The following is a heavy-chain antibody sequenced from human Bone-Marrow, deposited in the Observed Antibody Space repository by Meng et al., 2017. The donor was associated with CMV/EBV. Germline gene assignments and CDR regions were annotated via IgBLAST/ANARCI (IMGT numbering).Heavy chain of an antibody. V-gene: IGHV3-21*01. J-gene: IGHJ3*02. CDR1: GFTFSSYS. Sequence: GESLKISCAASGFTFSSYSMNWVRQAPGKGLEWVSSISSSSSYIYYADSVKGRFTISRDNAKNSLYLQMNSLRAEDTAVYYCARDGIPSRDDAFDIWGQRTMVTVSS. CDR3: ARDGIPSRDDAFDI. D-gene: IGHD1-14*01. CDR2: ISSSSSYI.